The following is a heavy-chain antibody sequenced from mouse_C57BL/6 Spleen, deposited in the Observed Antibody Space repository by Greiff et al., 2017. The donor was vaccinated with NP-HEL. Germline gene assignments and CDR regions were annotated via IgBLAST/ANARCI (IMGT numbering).Heavy chain of an antibody. CDR2: IDPENGDT. J-gene: IGHJ3*01. Sequence: VQLQQSGAELVRPGASVKLSCTASGFNIKDDYMHWVKQRPEQGLEWIGWIDPENGDTEYASKFQGKATITADTSSNTAYLQLSSLTSEDTAVYYCTTGGDDYDGRAWFAYWGQGTLVTVSA. CDR1: GFNIKDDY. CDR3: TTGGDDYDGRAWFAY. D-gene: IGHD2-4*01. V-gene: IGHV14-4*01.